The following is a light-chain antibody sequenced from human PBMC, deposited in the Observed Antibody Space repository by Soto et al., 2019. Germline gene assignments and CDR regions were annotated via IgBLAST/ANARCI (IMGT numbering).Light chain of an antibody. Sequence: DILMTQSPPTLSASVGDRVTITCRASQSIRHYLAWYQQMPGKAPKLLIYGASTLQSGGPSRFSGSGSGTEFTRANGSLQPDDLGTYCCQHHKSYSQTFGQGTKVEIK. CDR1: QSIRHY. CDR2: GAS. J-gene: IGKJ1*01. V-gene: IGKV1-5*01. CDR3: QHHKSYSQT.